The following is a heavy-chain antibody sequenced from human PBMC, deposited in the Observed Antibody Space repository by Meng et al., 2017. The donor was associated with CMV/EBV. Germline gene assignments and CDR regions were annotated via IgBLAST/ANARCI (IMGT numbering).Heavy chain of an antibody. CDR3: ARTYYDFWSGYYGADAFDI. Sequence: GSLRLSCTVSGGSISSSSYYWGWIRQPPGKGLEWIGSIYYSGSTYYNPSLKSRVTISVDTSKNQFSLKLSSVTAADTAVYYCARTYYDFWSGYYGADAFDIWGQGTMVTVSS. CDR2: IYYSGST. V-gene: IGHV4-39*07. D-gene: IGHD3-3*01. CDR1: GGSISSSSYY. J-gene: IGHJ3*02.